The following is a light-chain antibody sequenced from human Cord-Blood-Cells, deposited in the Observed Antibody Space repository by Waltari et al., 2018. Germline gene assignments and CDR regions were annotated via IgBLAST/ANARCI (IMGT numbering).Light chain of an antibody. J-gene: IGKJ2*01. CDR1: QSISSY. CDR3: QQSYSTPYT. CDR2: AAS. V-gene: IGKV1-39*01. Sequence: DIQMTQSPSSLSASVGDRVTITCRASQSISSYVNWYQQKPGKAPKLLIYAASSLQSGVPSMFSGRGSGTDFTLTISSLQPEDFATYYCQQSYSTPYTFGQGTKLEIK.